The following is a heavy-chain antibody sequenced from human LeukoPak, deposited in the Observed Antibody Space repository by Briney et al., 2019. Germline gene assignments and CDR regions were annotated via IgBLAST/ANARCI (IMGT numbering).Heavy chain of an antibody. V-gene: IGHV3-48*03. Sequence: SGGSLRLSCAASGFTFSSHEVNWVRQAPGKGLEWVSYISDSGGTVYYADSVKGRFTISRDNAKNSLFLQMHSLSAEDTAVYYCARGQSALGAKTIDFWGQGTLDTVSS. J-gene: IGHJ4*02. D-gene: IGHD1-26*01. CDR1: GFTFSSHE. CDR2: ISDSGGTV. CDR3: ARGQSALGAKTIDF.